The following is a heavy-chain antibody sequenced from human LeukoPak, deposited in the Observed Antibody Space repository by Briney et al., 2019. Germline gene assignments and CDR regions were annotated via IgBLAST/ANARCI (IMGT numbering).Heavy chain of an antibody. CDR1: GFTFSSHA. CDR2: ISHDGTNN. CDR3: ARAPEQWRVIDY. J-gene: IGHJ4*02. D-gene: IGHD6-19*01. Sequence: TGGSLRLSCAASGFTFSSHAMYWVRQAPDKGLEWVAVISHDGTNNYYADSVKGRFIISRDNSKNTLYLQINSLRAEDTAAYYCARAPEQWRVIDYWGQGTLVTVSS. V-gene: IGHV3-30-3*01.